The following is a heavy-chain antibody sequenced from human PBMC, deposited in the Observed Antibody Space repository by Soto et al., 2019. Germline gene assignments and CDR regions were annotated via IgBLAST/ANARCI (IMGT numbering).Heavy chain of an antibody. V-gene: IGHV1-8*01. J-gene: IGHJ5*01. Sequence: QVQLVQSGAEVKKPGASVKVSCTGSGYTFRSYDIHWVRQATGQGLEWMGWVNPNTGNTGYAQKFQGRVTMTRDMSKRSAYMEVTSLTSEDTAIYYCARAYGAGAFDFWGQGAVVSVSS. CDR3: ARAYGAGAFDF. CDR2: VNPNTGNT. CDR1: GYTFRSYD. D-gene: IGHD3-10*01.